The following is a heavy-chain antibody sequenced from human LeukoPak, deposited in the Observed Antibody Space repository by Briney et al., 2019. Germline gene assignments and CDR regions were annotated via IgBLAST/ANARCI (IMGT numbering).Heavy chain of an antibody. CDR2: INHSGST. CDR3: ARLTNYFDY. Sequence: NPSETLSLTCAVYGGSFSGYYWSWIRQPPGKGLEWIGEINHSGSTNYNPSLKSRVTISVDTSKNQFSLKLSSVTAADTAVYYCARLTNYFDYWGQGTLVTVSS. CDR1: GGSFSGYY. V-gene: IGHV4-34*01. D-gene: IGHD3-3*01. J-gene: IGHJ4*02.